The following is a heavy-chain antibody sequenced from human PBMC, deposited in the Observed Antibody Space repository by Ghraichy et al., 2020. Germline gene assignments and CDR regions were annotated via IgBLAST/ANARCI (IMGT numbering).Heavy chain of an antibody. CDR2: INHSGST. D-gene: IGHD2-2*01. V-gene: IGHV4-34*01. CDR3: ARGSPSSIVVVPAAATPARRCKFDY. CDR1: GGSFSGYY. Sequence: SETLSLTCAVYGGSFSGYYWSWIRQPPGKGLEWIGEINHSGSTNYNPSLKSRVTISVDTSKNQFSLKLSSVTAADTAVYYCARGSPSSIVVVPAAATPARRCKFDYWGQGTLVTVSS. J-gene: IGHJ4*02.